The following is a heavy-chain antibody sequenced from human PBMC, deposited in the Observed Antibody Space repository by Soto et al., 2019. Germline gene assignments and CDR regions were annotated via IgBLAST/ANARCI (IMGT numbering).Heavy chain of an antibody. V-gene: IGHV3-53*01. CDR3: ARGVTPDM. CDR1: GFNFSGSY. CDR2: IYSGGNT. J-gene: IGHJ2*01. Sequence: XGSLRVSLSASGFNFSGSYLTWVRRAQGKGLEWVSVIYSGGNTYYADSVKGRFIISRDDSKNTLSLQMNSLRVDDTAVYYCARGVTPDMWGRGTLVTVSS.